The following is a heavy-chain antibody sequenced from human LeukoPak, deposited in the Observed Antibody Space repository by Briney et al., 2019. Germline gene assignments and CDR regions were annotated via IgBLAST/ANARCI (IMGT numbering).Heavy chain of an antibody. CDR3: ARLYYGSGSYWFDP. CDR1: GFTFSSYA. CDR2: ISGSGGST. J-gene: IGHJ5*02. Sequence: GSLRLSCAASGFTFSSYAMSWVRQAPGKGLEWVSAISGSGGSTYYADSVKGRFTISRDNAKNSLYLQMNSLRAEDTALYHCARLYYGSGSYWFDPWGQGTLVTVSS. D-gene: IGHD3-10*01. V-gene: IGHV3-23*01.